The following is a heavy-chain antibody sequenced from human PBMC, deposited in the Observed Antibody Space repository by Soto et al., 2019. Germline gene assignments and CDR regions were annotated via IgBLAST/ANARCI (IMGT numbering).Heavy chain of an antibody. J-gene: IGHJ4*02. Sequence: QVQLQQWGAGLLKPSETLSLTCAVYGGSFSGYYWSWIRQPPGKGLEWIGEINHSGSTNYNPSLKSRVTISVDTSKNPFPLKLSSVTAADTAVYYCARGGGVRGVNYWGQGTLVTVSS. D-gene: IGHD3-10*01. CDR2: INHSGST. V-gene: IGHV4-34*01. CDR3: ARGGGVRGVNY. CDR1: GGSFSGYY.